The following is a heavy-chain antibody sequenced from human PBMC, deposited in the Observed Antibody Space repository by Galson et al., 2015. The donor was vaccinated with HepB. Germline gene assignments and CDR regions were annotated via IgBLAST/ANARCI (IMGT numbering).Heavy chain of an antibody. CDR1: GFTFSSYS. D-gene: IGHD6-13*01. J-gene: IGHJ4*02. Sequence: SLRLSCAASGFTFSSYSMNWVRQAPGKGLEWVSYISSSSSTIYYADSVKGRFTISRDNAKNSLYLQMNSLRAEDTAVYYCASQMIIGIAAAGTAKGNDYWGQGTLVTVSS. CDR2: ISSSSSTI. CDR3: ASQMIIGIAAAGTAKGNDY. V-gene: IGHV3-48*01.